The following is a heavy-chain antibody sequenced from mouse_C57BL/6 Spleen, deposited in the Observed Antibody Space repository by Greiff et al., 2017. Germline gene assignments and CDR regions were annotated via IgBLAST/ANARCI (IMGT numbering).Heavy chain of an antibody. CDR1: GYTFTSYW. D-gene: IGHD1-1*01. V-gene: IGHV1-7*01. CDR3: ARQGSSSYFDV. J-gene: IGHJ1*03. Sequence: QVQLQQSGAELAKPGASVKLSCKASGYTFTSYWMHWVKQRPGPGLAWIGYINPSSGYTKYNQMFQDKATLTADTSSSTAYMQRSSLTYEDAAVYYCARQGSSSYFDVWGTVTTVTVSS. CDR2: INPSSGYT.